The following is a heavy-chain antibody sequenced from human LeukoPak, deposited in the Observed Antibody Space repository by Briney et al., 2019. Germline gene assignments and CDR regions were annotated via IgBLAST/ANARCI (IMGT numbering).Heavy chain of an antibody. CDR1: GGSFRGYY. D-gene: IGHD3-22*01. CDR2: LNHSGST. J-gene: IGHJ4*02. CDR3: ARDAYYYDESGYYQSDY. Sequence: SETLSLTCAVYGGSFRGYYWSWIRQPPGKGLEWSGELNHSGSTNYNPYLRSRVTISVDTSKNQFALNLNSVTAADTAVYYCARDAYYYDESGYYQSDYWGQGTLVTVSS. V-gene: IGHV4-34*01.